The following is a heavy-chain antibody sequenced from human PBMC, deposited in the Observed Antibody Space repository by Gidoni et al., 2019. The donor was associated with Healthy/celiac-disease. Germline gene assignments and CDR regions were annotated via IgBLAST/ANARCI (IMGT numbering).Heavy chain of an antibody. Sequence: EVQVLESGGGLVQPGGSLRLSCPASVFTFSTCAMTWVRQAPGTGLEWVSGISDSGGRTYYADSVKGRFTISRDNSKNMLYLQMNSLRAEDTAVYYCAKGGTTLTTLGMDVWGQGTTVIVSS. CDR3: AKGGTTLTTLGMDV. CDR1: VFTFSTCA. CDR2: ISDSGGRT. V-gene: IGHV3-23*01. D-gene: IGHD4-17*01. J-gene: IGHJ6*02.